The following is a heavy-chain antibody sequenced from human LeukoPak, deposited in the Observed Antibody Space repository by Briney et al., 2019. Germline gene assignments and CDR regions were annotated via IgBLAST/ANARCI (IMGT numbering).Heavy chain of an antibody. V-gene: IGHV3-21*01. CDR1: EFAFSSYS. D-gene: IGHD6-19*01. CDR2: ITSGSKYI. CDR3: ARDEETVAGLNGFDL. J-gene: IGHJ4*02. Sequence: GGSLRLSCAASEFAFSSYSMNWFRQAPGEGLEWVASITSGSKYIFYADSVRGRFTISRDNAENSLFLHMKSLRADDTGVYFCARDEETVAGLNGFDLWGQGTLVTASS.